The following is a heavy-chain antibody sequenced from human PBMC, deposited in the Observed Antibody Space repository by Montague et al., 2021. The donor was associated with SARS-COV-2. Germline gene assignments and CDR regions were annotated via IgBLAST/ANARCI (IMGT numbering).Heavy chain of an antibody. CDR3: AKDPYYDFWRGYYFDY. D-gene: IGHD3-3*01. CDR2: IYSGGSST. J-gene: IGHJ4*02. CDR1: GFTFSNYA. V-gene: IGHV3-23*03. Sequence: SLRLSCAASGFTFSNYAMSWVRQALGKGLEWVSVIYSGGSSTYYADSVKGRFTISRDNSKNTLYLQMNSLRAEDTAVYYCAKDPYYDFWRGYYFDYWGQGTLVTVSS.